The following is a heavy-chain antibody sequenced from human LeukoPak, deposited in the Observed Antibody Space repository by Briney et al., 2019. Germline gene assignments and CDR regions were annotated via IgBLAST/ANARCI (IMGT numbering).Heavy chain of an antibody. CDR1: GISINQYW. CDR2: IKEDGSEK. J-gene: IGHJ4*02. V-gene: IGHV3-7*01. Sequence: LPGGSLRLSCAASGISINQYWMTWVRQGPGKGLEWVANIKEDGSEKHYVDSVKGRFTISRDNAKNSLYLQMNSLRAEDTAVYYCASILWWDIGFDYWGQGTQVTVSS. CDR3: ASILWWDIGFDY. D-gene: IGHD2-21*01.